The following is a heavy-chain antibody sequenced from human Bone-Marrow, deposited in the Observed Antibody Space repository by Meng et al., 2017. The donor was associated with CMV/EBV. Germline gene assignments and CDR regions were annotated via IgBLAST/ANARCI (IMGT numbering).Heavy chain of an antibody. J-gene: IGHJ6*02. CDR1: GFTFSSYS. CDR2: ISSRSSYI. CDR3: ARGQNPPQDIAARPIYYYGMDV. Sequence: GGSLRLSCAASGFTFSSYSMNWVRQAPGKGLEWVSSISSRSSYIYYADSVKGRFTISRDNAKNSLYLQMNSLRAEDTAVYYCARGQNPPQDIAARPIYYYGMDVWGQGTTVTVSS. D-gene: IGHD6-6*01. V-gene: IGHV3-21*01.